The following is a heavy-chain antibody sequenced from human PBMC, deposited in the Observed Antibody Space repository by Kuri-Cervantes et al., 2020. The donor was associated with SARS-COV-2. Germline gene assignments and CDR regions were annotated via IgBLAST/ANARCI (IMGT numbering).Heavy chain of an antibody. D-gene: IGHD2-2*02. Sequence: GESLKISCAASGFTFSSYAMSWVRQAPGKGLVWVSRINSDGSSTSYADSVKGRFTISRDNAKNTLYLQMNSLRAEDTAVYYCARPPPGHCSSTSCYTGGDFDLWGRGTLVTVSS. J-gene: IGHJ2*01. V-gene: IGHV3-74*01. CDR2: INSDGSST. CDR1: GFTFSSYA. CDR3: ARPPPGHCSSTSCYTGGDFDL.